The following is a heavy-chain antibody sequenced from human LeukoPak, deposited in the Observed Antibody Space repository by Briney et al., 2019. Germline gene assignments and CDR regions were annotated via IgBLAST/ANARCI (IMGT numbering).Heavy chain of an antibody. CDR3: ARSHPGTTVDAY. CDR1: GFTFRSYG. Sequence: GRSLRLSCAASGFTFRSYGMHWVRQAPGKGLEWEAIIWYDGSNKYYRESVKGRFTVSRDNSKNTLYLQMDSLRAEDTAVYYCARSHPGTTVDAYWGQGTLVTVSS. V-gene: IGHV3-33*01. CDR2: IWYDGSNK. D-gene: IGHD6-19*01. J-gene: IGHJ4*02.